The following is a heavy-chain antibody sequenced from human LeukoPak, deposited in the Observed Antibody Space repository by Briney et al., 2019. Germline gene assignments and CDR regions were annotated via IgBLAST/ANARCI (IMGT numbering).Heavy chain of an antibody. J-gene: IGHJ4*02. CDR1: GFTFSSYG. Sequence: PGGSLRLSCAASGFTFSSYGMHWVRQAPGKGPEWVAVISYDGSNKYYADSVKGRFTISRDNSKNTLYLQMNSLRAEDTAVYYCAKDLRGYSYGEGDYWGQGTLVTVSS. CDR3: AKDLRGYSYGEGDY. CDR2: ISYDGSNK. D-gene: IGHD5-18*01. V-gene: IGHV3-30*18.